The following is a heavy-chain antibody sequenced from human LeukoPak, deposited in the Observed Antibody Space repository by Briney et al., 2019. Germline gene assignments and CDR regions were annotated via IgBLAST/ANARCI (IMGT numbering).Heavy chain of an antibody. CDR1: GFTFSSYS. D-gene: IGHD3-10*01. Sequence: GGSLRLSCAASGFTFSSYSMNWVRQAPGKGLEWVSYISSSSSTIYYADSVKGRFTISRDNAKNSLYPQMNSLRAEDTAVYYCSKPRDYYGPFAYWGQGTLVTVSS. CDR3: SKPRDYYGPFAY. V-gene: IGHV3-48*01. CDR2: ISSSSSTI. J-gene: IGHJ4*02.